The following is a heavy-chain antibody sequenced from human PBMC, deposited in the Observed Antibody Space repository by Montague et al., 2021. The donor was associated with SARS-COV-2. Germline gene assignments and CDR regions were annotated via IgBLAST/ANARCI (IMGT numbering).Heavy chain of an antibody. V-gene: IGHV2-70*01. Sequence: PALVKPTQTLTLTCTFSGFSLNTSGMCVSWIRQPPGKALEWLALIDWDEDQYYSTSLKTRLTISKDTSKNQVVLTMINMDPIDTATYYCARSYGDYRDSYFDYWGQGTLVTVSS. CDR2: IDWDEDQ. CDR1: GFSLNTSGMC. CDR3: ARSYGDYRDSYFDY. D-gene: IGHD4-17*01. J-gene: IGHJ4*02.